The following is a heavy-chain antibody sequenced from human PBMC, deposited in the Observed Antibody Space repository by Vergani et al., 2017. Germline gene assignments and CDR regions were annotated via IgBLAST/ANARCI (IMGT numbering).Heavy chain of an antibody. D-gene: IGHD1-26*01. CDR3: ANSVGGSYSLVA. Sequence: QVQLVESGGGVVQPGRSLRLSCAASGFTFSSYGMQWVRQAPGKGLERVAVISSDGSNKYYADSVKGRFTISRDNSKNTVSLQMNSLKTEDTGVYYCANSVGGSYSLVAWGPGTLVTVSS. CDR2: ISSDGSNK. CDR1: GFTFSSYG. V-gene: IGHV3-30*18. J-gene: IGHJ5*02.